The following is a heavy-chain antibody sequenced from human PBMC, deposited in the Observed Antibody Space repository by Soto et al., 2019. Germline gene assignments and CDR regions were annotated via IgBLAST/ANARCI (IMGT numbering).Heavy chain of an antibody. D-gene: IGHD4-17*01. J-gene: IGHJ4*02. Sequence: PGGSLRLSCAASGFTFSSYSMNWVRQAPGKGLEWVSYISSSSTIYYADSVKGRFTIIRDNNKNTLYLQMNSLRAEDTAVYYCAKGNTVTTQGFDYWGQGTLVTVSS. CDR3: AKGNTVTTQGFDY. CDR2: ISSSSTI. CDR1: GFTFSSYS. V-gene: IGHV3-48*01.